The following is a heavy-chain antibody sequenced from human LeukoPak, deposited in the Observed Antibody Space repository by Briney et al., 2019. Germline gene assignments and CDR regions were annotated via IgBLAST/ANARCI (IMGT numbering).Heavy chain of an antibody. D-gene: IGHD6-19*01. V-gene: IGHV3-23*01. J-gene: IGHJ4*02. CDR1: GFTFSSYA. CDR2: ISGSGGST. Sequence: PGGSLRLSCAASGFTFSSYAMSWVRQAPGKGLEWVSAISGSGGSTYYADSVKGRFTISRGNSKNTLYLQMNSLRAEDTAVYYCAKGPKFSGYYNYWGQGTLVTVSS. CDR3: AKGPKFSGYYNY.